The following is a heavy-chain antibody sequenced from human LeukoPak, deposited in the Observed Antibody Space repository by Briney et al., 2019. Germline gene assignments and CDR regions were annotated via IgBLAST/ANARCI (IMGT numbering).Heavy chain of an antibody. Sequence: PGGSLRLSXAASGFTFNDYGMSWVRQAPGKGLEWLSGINWNGGSTCYADSVKGRFTISRDNAKNSLYLQMNSLRAEDTALYYCAREGNYYDSSGYPDYWGQGTLVTVSS. V-gene: IGHV3-20*04. J-gene: IGHJ4*02. CDR3: AREGNYYDSSGYPDY. D-gene: IGHD3-22*01. CDR1: GFTFNDYG. CDR2: INWNGGST.